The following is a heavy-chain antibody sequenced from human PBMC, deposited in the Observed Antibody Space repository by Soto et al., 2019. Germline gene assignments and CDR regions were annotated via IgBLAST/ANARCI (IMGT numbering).Heavy chain of an antibody. CDR2: IWYDASKQ. CDR3: AAWAEGATEVH. D-gene: IGHD2-15*01. Sequence: LRLSCETSGFSFSVYGMHWVRQAPGKGLEWVAVIWYDASKQFYAASVEGRFTISRDNSKAILYLQMDSLRAEDTAVYYCAAWAEGATEVHWGQGTLVTVSS. V-gene: IGHV3-33*01. CDR1: GFSFSVYG. J-gene: IGHJ4*02.